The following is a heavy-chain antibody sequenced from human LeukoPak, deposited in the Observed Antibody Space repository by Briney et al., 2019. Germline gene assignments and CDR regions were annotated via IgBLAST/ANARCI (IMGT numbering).Heavy chain of an antibody. CDR1: GGSIGSNY. CDR3: ATTPIRVGATAWFDP. V-gene: IGHV4-59*12. Sequence: SETLSLTCTVSGGSIGSNYWSWVRQPPGKGLEWIGYIYYSGSTNYNPSLRSRVTMSVDTSKNQFSLKVNSVTAADTAVYYCATTPIRVGATAWFDPWGQGTLVTVSS. D-gene: IGHD1-26*01. CDR2: IYYSGST. J-gene: IGHJ5*02.